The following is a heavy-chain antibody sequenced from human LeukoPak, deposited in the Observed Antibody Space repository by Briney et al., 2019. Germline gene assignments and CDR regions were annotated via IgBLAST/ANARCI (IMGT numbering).Heavy chain of an antibody. D-gene: IGHD3-9*01. Sequence: SVKVSFKASGGTFSSYAISWVRQAPGQGLEWMGGIIPIFGTANYAQKFQGRVTITADEATSTAYMELSSLRSEDTAVYYCASHHYDILTSLFDYWGQGTLVTVSS. CDR3: ASHHYDILTSLFDY. J-gene: IGHJ4*02. CDR2: IIPIFGTA. V-gene: IGHV1-69*13. CDR1: GGTFSSYA.